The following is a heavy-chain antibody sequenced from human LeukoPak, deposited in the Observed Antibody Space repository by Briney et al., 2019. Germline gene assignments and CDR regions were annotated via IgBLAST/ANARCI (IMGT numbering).Heavy chain of an antibody. CDR1: GGTFSSYT. D-gene: IGHD3-22*01. CDR2: IIPVLGIA. Sequence: SVKVSCKASGGTFSSYTISWVRQAPGQGLEWMGRIIPVLGIANYAQKFQGRVTITADKSTSTAYMELSSLRSEDTAVYYCARFYYDSSGSHAFDIWGQGTMVTVSS. CDR3: ARFYYDSSGSHAFDI. V-gene: IGHV1-69*02. J-gene: IGHJ3*02.